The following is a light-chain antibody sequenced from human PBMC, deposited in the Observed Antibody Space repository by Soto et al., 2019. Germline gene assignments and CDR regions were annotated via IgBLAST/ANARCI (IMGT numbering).Light chain of an antibody. Sequence: EIVMTQSPASLSVSPGERATLSCRASQNVNSNLAWYQQKPGQAPRLLIYEASNRATGIPARFSGSGSGADFTLTISSLEPEDFALYYCQQHINWPLTFGGGTKVDIK. J-gene: IGKJ4*01. CDR1: QNVNSN. CDR3: QQHINWPLT. CDR2: EAS. V-gene: IGKV3-11*01.